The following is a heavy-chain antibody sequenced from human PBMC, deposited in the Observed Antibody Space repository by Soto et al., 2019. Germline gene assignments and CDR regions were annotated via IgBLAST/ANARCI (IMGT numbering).Heavy chain of an antibody. J-gene: IGHJ3*02. D-gene: IGHD7-27*01. V-gene: IGHV1-69*06. CDR2: IIPVIDTA. CDR3: ARGSGADAFDI. CDR1: GGTFN. Sequence: ASVKVSFKVSGGTFNMRWVRQAPGQGLEWMGGIIPVIDTANYARKFQGRVVISADRATNIVYMEMMSLTLEDTAVYYCARGSGADAFDIWGQGTMVTVSS.